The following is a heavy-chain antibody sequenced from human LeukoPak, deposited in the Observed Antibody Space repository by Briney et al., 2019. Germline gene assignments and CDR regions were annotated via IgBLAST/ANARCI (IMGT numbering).Heavy chain of an antibody. CDR1: GFIVSGDY. CDR2: MYSGGAT. D-gene: IGHD3-3*01. CDR3: ARHDWFDP. V-gene: IGHV3-53*01. J-gene: IGHJ5*02. Sequence: PGGSLRLSYVVSGFIVSGDYMSWVRQAPGKGLEWVSVMYSGGATYYADSVKGRFTISRDNSKNTLYLQMNSLRVEDTAVYYCARHDWFDPWGHGTLVTVSS.